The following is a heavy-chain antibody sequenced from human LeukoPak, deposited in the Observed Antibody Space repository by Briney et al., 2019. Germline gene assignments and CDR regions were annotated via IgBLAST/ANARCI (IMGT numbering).Heavy chain of an antibody. CDR3: VRDEKWLQFP. V-gene: IGHV3-7*01. CDR2: IDQDGQSK. Sequence: PGGSLILSCAASGFTFSNYWMSWVRQAPGKGLEWVANIDQDGQSKHYVDSVKGRFIISRDNAKNSLYLQMNSLRAEDTAVYNCVRDEKWLQFPWGQGTLVAVSS. J-gene: IGHJ5*02. CDR1: GFTFSNYW. D-gene: IGHD5-24*01.